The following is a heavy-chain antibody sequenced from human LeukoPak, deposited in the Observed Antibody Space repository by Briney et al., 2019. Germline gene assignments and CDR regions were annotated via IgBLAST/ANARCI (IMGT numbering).Heavy chain of an antibody. Sequence: PGGSLRLSCAASGFTFPTYAMSWVRQAPGKGLEWVSLISNSGGSTWYADSVKGRFTISRDNSKNTPYLQMNSLRAEDTAVYYCAKMRSEDIVVVPAAMGYYYGMDVWGQGTTVTVSS. V-gene: IGHV3-23*01. D-gene: IGHD2-2*01. J-gene: IGHJ6*02. CDR1: GFTFPTYA. CDR2: ISNSGGST. CDR3: AKMRSEDIVVVPAAMGYYYGMDV.